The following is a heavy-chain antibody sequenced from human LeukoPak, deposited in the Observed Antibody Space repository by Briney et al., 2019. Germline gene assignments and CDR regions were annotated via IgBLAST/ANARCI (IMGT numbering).Heavy chain of an antibody. CDR3: ARGGILGYCSSTSCYSGMDV. J-gene: IGHJ6*02. CDR1: GGSFSGYY. D-gene: IGHD2-2*02. Sequence: SETLSLTCAVYGGSFSGYYWSWIRQPPGKGLEWIGEINHSGSTNYNPSLKSRVTISVDTSKNQLSLKLSSVTAADTAVYYCARGGILGYCSSTSCYSGMDVWGQGTTVTVSS. CDR2: INHSGST. V-gene: IGHV4-34*01.